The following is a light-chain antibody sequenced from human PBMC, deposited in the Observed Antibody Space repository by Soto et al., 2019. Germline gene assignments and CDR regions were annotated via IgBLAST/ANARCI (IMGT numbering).Light chain of an antibody. Sequence: EVVMTQSPATLSVSPGETATLSCRASQSVSSSLAWYQQKPGQAPRLLIYGASTRATGIAARFSGSGSGTEFTLTISSLQSEDFAVYYCQQYNNWPLTFGGGTKMEIK. CDR1: QSVSSS. CDR3: QQYNNWPLT. V-gene: IGKV3-15*01. CDR2: GAS. J-gene: IGKJ4*01.